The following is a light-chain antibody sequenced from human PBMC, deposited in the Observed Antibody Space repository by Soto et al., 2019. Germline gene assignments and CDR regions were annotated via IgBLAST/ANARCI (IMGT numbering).Light chain of an antibody. CDR3: GADHGSGSNVVV. V-gene: IGLV9-49*01. CDR1: SGYSNYK. Sequence: QTVVTQPPSASASLGASVTLTCTLSSGYSNYKVDWYQQRPGKGPRFVMRVGTGGIVGSKGDGIPDRFSVLGSGLNRYLTIKNIQEEDESDYHCGADHGSGSNVVVFGAGTKLTVL. CDR2: VGTGGIVG. J-gene: IGLJ2*01.